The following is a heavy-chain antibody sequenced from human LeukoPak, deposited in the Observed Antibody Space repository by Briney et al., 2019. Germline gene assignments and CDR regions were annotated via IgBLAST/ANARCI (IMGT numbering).Heavy chain of an antibody. CDR3: TRLYGQQLAPLFDY. CDR2: IYPGDSDT. V-gene: IGHV5-51*01. CDR1: GYSFTNYW. J-gene: IGHJ4*02. D-gene: IGHD6-13*01. Sequence: GESLKISCKGSGYSFTNYWVGWARQMPGKGLEWMGIIYPGDSDTRYRQSFEGQVTISADKSISTAYLQWSSLKASDTAIYYCTRLYGQQLAPLFDYWGQGTLVTVSS.